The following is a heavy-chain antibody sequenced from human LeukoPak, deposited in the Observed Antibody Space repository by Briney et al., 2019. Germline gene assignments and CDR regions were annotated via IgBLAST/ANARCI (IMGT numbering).Heavy chain of an antibody. Sequence: GASVKVSCKASGNTFTSYCVHWVRQAPGQGLEWMAIMDPSDGSKTYAQKFQGRVTTTRDTSTSTVYMELRSLTSEDTAVYYCARGAPNYFYMDVWGKGTTVTVSS. J-gene: IGHJ6*03. CDR2: MDPSDGSK. V-gene: IGHV1-46*01. CDR3: ARGAPNYFYMDV. CDR1: GNTFTSYC.